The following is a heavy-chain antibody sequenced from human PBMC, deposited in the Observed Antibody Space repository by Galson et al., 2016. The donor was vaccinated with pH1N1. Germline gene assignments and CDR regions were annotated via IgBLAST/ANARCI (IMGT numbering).Heavy chain of an antibody. V-gene: IGHV1-2*02. D-gene: IGHD4-17*01. Sequence: SVKASCKASGYSFDNYFLHWVRQAPGQGVEWMGWINPNGGATTYAQKFQGRVTLTSDTSTNTGFMELRGLTSADTAVYFCAREGGVNGDYVFSHWGQGSLVIVSS. J-gene: IGHJ4*02. CDR3: AREGGVNGDYVFSH. CDR2: INPNGGAT. CDR1: GYSFDNYF.